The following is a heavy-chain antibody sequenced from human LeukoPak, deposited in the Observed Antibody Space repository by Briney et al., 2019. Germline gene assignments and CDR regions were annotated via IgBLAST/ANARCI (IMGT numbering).Heavy chain of an antibody. CDR3: ARAPSKTGGYYPESFRH. Sequence: AGGSLRLSCAASGFTFSSYWMHWVRQAPGKGLVWVSRIKSDGSTNYADSVKGRFTISRDNAKNTVSLQMNSLRAEDTAVYYCARAPSKTGGYYPESFRHSGQGALVTASS. V-gene: IGHV3-74*01. D-gene: IGHD3-22*01. J-gene: IGHJ1*01. CDR1: GFTFSSYW. CDR2: IKSDGST.